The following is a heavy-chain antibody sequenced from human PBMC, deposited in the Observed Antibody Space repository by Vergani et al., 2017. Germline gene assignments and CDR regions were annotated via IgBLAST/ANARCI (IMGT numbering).Heavy chain of an antibody. J-gene: IGHJ6*03. CDR2: ISYDGNKK. CDR1: GFPFSDYG. Sequence: QVQLVESGGGEVQPGRSLRLSCSAAGFPFSDYGVHWVRQAPGKGLESVSVISYDGNKKNYADSVKGRFTISRDNSKNTLYLEMNDLRAEDTAVYYCARDFLTRVTTLDYYYMGVWVKGTTVTVSS. CDR3: ARDFLTRVTTLDYYYMGV. V-gene: IGHV3-30*03. D-gene: IGHD1-1*01.